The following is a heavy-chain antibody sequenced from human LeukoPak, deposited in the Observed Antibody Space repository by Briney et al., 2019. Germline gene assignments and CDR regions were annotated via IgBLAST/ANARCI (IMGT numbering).Heavy chain of an antibody. CDR2: IYPGRSDT. J-gene: IGHJ4*02. Sequence: GESLKISSNGSGYSFTSYWIGLVRQIPWKGLAWMGIIYPGRSDTRYSPSFQGQVTISADKYISTAYLQWSRVKASDTAMYYCARHSSYGSDFWGQGTLVTVSS. CDR3: ARHSSYGSDF. V-gene: IGHV5-51*01. D-gene: IGHD5-24*01. CDR1: GYSFTSYW.